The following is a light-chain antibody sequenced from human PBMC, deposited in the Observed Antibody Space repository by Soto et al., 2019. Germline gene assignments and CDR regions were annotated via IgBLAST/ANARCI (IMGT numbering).Light chain of an antibody. J-gene: IGKJ1*01. CDR3: QHYNSYSEA. CDR1: QTISSW. V-gene: IGKV1-5*03. CDR2: KAS. Sequence: DIKMTQSPSTLSGSIGDRVTITCRSCQTISSWLAWYQQTPGKAPKLLIYKASTLKSGVPSRFSGSGSGTEFTLTISSLQPDDFATYYCQHYNSYSEAFGQGT.